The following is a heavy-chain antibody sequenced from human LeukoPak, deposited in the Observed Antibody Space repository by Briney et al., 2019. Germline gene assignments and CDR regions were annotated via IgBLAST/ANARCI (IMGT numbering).Heavy chain of an antibody. CDR3: ARGGSYLSAFDI. J-gene: IGHJ3*02. CDR1: GFTVSSNY. CDR2: IYSGGST. D-gene: IGHD1-26*01. Sequence: GGSLRLSCAASGFTVSSNYMSWVRQAPGKGLEWVSIIYSGGSTFYADSVKGRFTISRDNSKNTLYLQMNSLRAEDTAVYYCARGGSYLSAFDIWGQGTMVTVSS. V-gene: IGHV3-53*01.